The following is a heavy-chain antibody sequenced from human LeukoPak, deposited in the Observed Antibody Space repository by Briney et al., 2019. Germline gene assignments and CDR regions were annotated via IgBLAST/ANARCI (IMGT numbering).Heavy chain of an antibody. J-gene: IGHJ6*03. Sequence: GASVTVSCKASGYTFTVYYMHWVRQAPGQGLEWMGGIIRIYDTEDYAQKFQGRMTITADESTNTAYMELRSLRSDDTAVYYCARGIVAISAVYYMAVWGNGTTVTVSS. CDR1: GYTFTVYY. D-gene: IGHD2-15*01. CDR3: ARGIVAISAVYYMAV. CDR2: IIRIYDTE. V-gene: IGHV1-69*13.